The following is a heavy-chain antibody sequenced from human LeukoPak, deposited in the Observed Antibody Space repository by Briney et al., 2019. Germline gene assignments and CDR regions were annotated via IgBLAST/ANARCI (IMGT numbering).Heavy chain of an antibody. D-gene: IGHD2-2*01. J-gene: IGHJ4*02. CDR1: EFTFDNYA. Sequence: GGSLRLSCEASEFTFDNYAMYWVRQAPGKGQEWVSGISWNGGNIAYADSVKGRFTVSRDNAKNSLYLQLTSLRAEDTAFYYCVKADCGYTSCRFDYWGQGTLVTVSS. CDR2: ISWNGGNI. V-gene: IGHV3-9*01. CDR3: VKADCGYTSCRFDY.